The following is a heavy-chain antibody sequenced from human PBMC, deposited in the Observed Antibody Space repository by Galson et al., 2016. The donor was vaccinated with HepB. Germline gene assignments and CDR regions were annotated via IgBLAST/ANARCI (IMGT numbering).Heavy chain of an antibody. CDR3: AKAMAAARTNWFDF. CDR1: GFTFRNYG. J-gene: IGHJ5*01. V-gene: IGHV3-30*18. Sequence: SLRLSCAASGFTFRNYGMHWVRQAPGQGLEWVAMISHDGSLKYYADSVKGRFTISRDNSKNTLYLQMNSLRPEDTAIYYCAKAMAAARTNWFDFWGQGVLVTVSS. D-gene: IGHD6-13*01. CDR2: ISHDGSLK.